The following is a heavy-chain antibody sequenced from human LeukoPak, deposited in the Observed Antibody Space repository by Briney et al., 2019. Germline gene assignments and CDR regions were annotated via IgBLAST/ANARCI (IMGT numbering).Heavy chain of an antibody. CDR1: GFTFSSYW. D-gene: IGHD3-22*01. V-gene: IGHV3-74*01. Sequence: GGSLRLSCAASGFTFSSYWMHWARQAPGKGLVWVSRINTDGSSTTYADSVKGRFTISRDNARNTLYLQMNSLRAEDTAVYYCATRAYYYYDSSGYYFDYWGQGTLVTVSS. J-gene: IGHJ4*02. CDR3: ATRAYYYYDSSGYYFDY. CDR2: INTDGSST.